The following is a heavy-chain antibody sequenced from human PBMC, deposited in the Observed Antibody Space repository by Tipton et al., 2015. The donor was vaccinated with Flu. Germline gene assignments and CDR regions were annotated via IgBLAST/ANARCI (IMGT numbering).Heavy chain of an antibody. D-gene: IGHD4-17*01. CDR2: INHSGST. CDR1: GGSFSGYY. CDR3: ARPYGRPL. J-gene: IGHJ4*02. V-gene: IGHV4-34*01. Sequence: TLSLTCAVYGGSFSGYYWSWIRQPPGKGLEWIGEINHSGSTNYNPSLKSRVTISVDTSKNQFSLKLSPVTAADTAVYYCARPYGRPLWGQGTLVTVSS.